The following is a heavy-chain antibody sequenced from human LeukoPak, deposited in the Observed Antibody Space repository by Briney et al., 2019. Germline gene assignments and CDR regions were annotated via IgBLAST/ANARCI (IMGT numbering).Heavy chain of an antibody. CDR2: IYTSGST. V-gene: IGHV4-61*02. D-gene: IGHD6-25*01. CDR1: GGSISSGSYY. Sequence: TSQTLSLTCTVSGGSISSGSYYWSWIRQPAGKGLEWIGRIYTSGSTNYNPSLKSRVTISVDTSKNQFSLKLSSVTAADTAVYYSARGRPFSSGWPLFEYCGQGTLVTVSS. CDR3: ARGRPFSSGWPLFEY. J-gene: IGHJ4*02.